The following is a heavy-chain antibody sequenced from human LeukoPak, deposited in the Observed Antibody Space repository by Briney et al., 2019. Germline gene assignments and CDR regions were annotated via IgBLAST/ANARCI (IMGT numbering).Heavy chain of an antibody. V-gene: IGHV4-4*07. J-gene: IGHJ4*02. CDR1: GGSIGRDY. CDR3: AREEYFQDSNGYSYYFHS. CDR2: IYKSGST. Sequence: SETLSLTCTVSGGSIGRDYWSWIRQSAGKGLEWIGRIYKSGSTNYNPSFRSRVTMSVDTSKNQFSLNVTSVTAADTAVYYCAREEYFQDSNGYSYYFHSWGQGPLVTVSS. D-gene: IGHD3-22*01.